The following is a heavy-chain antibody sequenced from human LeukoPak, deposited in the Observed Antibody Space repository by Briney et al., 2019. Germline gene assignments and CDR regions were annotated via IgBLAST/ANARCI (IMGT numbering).Heavy chain of an antibody. D-gene: IGHD2-2*01. J-gene: IGHJ4*02. Sequence: SETLSLTCAVYGGSFSGYYWSWIRQPPGKGLEWIGEINHSGSTNYSPSLKSRVTISVDTSKNQFSLKLSSVTAADTAVYHCARGDWSLGYCSSTSCYPFHYWGQGTLVTVSS. CDR1: GGSFSGYY. CDR2: INHSGST. CDR3: ARGDWSLGYCSSTSCYPFHY. V-gene: IGHV4-34*01.